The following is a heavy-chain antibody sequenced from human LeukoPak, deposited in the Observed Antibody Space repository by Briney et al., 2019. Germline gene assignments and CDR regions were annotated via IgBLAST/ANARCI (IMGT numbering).Heavy chain of an antibody. V-gene: IGHV1-69*01. CDR3: ARPEVATTYFDF. D-gene: IGHD5-12*01. CDR2: LTPIFGTA. CDR1: GGTFSTYE. Sequence: SVKVSCRVSGGTFSTYEINWVRQAPGEGLEWMGGLTPIFGTANYAQKFQGRVKITADESTSTGCMELSSLTSEDTAVYYCARPEVATTYFDFWGQGTLVTVSS. J-gene: IGHJ4*02.